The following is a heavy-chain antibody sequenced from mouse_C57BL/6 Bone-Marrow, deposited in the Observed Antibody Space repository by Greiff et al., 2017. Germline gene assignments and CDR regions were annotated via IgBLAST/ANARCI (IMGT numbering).Heavy chain of an antibody. CDR1: GYSITSGYD. V-gene: IGHV3-1*01. D-gene: IGHD1-1*01. J-gene: IGHJ1*03. Sequence: EVQRVESGPGMVKPSQSLSLTCTVTGYSITSGYDWHWIRHFPGNKLEWMGYISYSGSTNYNPSLKSRISITHDTSKNHFFLKLNSVTTEDTATYYCARVHYYGSREGYFDVWGTGTTVTVSS. CDR3: ARVHYYGSREGYFDV. CDR2: ISYSGST.